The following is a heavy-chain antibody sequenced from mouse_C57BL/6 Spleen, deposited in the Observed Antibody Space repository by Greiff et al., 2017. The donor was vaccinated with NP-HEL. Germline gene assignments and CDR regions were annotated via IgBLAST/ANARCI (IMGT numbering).Heavy chain of an antibody. CDR2: IDPETGGT. CDR3: TREEITTVVEGY. V-gene: IGHV1-15*01. Sequence: QLQQSGAELVRPGASVTLSCKASGYTFTDYEMHWVKQTPVHGLEWIGAIDPETGGTAYNQKFKGKAILTADKSSSTAYMELRSLTSEDSAVYYCTREEITTVVEGYWGQGTTLTVSS. CDR1: GYTFTDYE. J-gene: IGHJ2*01. D-gene: IGHD1-1*01.